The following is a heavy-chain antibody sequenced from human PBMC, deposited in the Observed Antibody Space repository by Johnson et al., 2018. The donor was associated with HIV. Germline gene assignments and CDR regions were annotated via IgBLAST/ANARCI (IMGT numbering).Heavy chain of an antibody. J-gene: IGHJ3*01. CDR1: GFTFSNYG. CDR3: TIPYYYDSGGYQ. V-gene: IGHV3-NL1*01. CDR2: IYSGGST. D-gene: IGHD3-22*01. Sequence: MQLVESGGGVVQPGGSLRLSCAASGFTFSNYGMHWVRQAPGKGLEWVSVIYSGGSTYYADSVKGRFTISRDNAKNSLYLQMNSLRAEDTAVYYCTIPYYYDSGGYQWGQGTMVTVSS.